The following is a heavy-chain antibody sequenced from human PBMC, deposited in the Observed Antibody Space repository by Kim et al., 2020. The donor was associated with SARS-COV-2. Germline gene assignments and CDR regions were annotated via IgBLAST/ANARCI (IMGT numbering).Heavy chain of an antibody. CDR3: AKDLAAVPNFQGAHY. D-gene: IGHD6-19*01. CDR1: GFTFSSYA. Sequence: GGSLRLSCAASGFTFSSYAMHWVRQSPGKGLELVAVISYDGSNKYYVDPVKGRFTISRDNSKNTVYLQMNSLRAEDTAVYYCAKDLAAVPNFQGAHYWGQGTLVTVSS. CDR2: ISYDGSNK. V-gene: IGHV3-30*18. J-gene: IGHJ4*02.